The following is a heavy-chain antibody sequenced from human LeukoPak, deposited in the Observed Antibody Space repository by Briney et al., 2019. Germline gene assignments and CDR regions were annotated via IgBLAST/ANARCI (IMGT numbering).Heavy chain of an antibody. CDR3: ARHHLLWFGEDYMDV. V-gene: IGHV4-34*01. J-gene: IGHJ6*03. D-gene: IGHD3-10*01. CDR2: INHRGSI. CDR1: GGSFSGYY. Sequence: SEILSLTCAVYGGSFSGYYWSWIRQAPGKGLEWIGEINHRGSINYNPSLKSRVTISVDTSKNQFSLKLSSVTAADTAVYYCARHHLLWFGEDYMDVWGKGTTVTISS.